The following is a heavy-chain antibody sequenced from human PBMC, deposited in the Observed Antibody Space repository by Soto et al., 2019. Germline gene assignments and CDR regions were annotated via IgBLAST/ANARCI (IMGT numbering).Heavy chain of an antibody. CDR1: GYTLTGHY. Sequence: VGCKAAGYTLTGHYMHWVRQAHGQGLEWMGWINPNSGGTNYAQKFQGRVTMTRDTSISTAYMELSRLRSDDTAVYYCARGGGYSSGWYQDYWGQGTLVTVSS. D-gene: IGHD6-19*01. V-gene: IGHV1-2*02. J-gene: IGHJ4*02. CDR3: ARGGGYSSGWYQDY. CDR2: INPNSGGT.